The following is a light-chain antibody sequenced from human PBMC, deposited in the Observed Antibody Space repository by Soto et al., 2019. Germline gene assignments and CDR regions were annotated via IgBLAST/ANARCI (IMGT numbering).Light chain of an antibody. V-gene: IGLV1-40*01. Sequence: QSVLTQPPSVSGAPGQRVTISCTGSSSNIGAGYAVHWYQQLPGTAPKLLIFANSIRPSGVPGRFSGSKSGTSASLAITGLXADDEAGYYCQSYDSSLSAYVFGTGTKVTVL. J-gene: IGLJ1*01. CDR2: ANS. CDR3: QSYDSSLSAYV. CDR1: SSNIGAGYA.